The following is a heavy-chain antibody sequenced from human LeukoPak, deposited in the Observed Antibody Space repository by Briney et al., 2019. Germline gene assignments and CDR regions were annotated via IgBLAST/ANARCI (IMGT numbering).Heavy chain of an antibody. D-gene: IGHD3-9*01. V-gene: IGHV4-39*01. CDR1: GGSINSNSHH. J-gene: IGHJ4*02. CDR2: IYYSGTT. CDR3: ARRGDILTDYAFAC. Sequence: PSETLSLTCSVSGGSINSNSHHWDWIRQAPGKGLEWIGNIYYSGTTSYNPSLKSRVTISVDTSKNQFSLRLSSVTAADTAVYYCARRGDILTDYAFACWGQGTLVTVSS.